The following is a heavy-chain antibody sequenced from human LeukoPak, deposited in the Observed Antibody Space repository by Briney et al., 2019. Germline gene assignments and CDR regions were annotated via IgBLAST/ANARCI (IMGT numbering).Heavy chain of an antibody. D-gene: IGHD5-18*01. J-gene: IGHJ4*02. Sequence: ASVKVSCKASGYTFFTYGISWVRQAPGQGLEWMGWINTNNGNTNYAENFQGRVTMTTDTSTSTAYMEVRSLRLDDTAVYYCARDLKRGGYSYGTGYWGQGTLVTVSS. CDR3: ARDLKRGGYSYGTGY. CDR1: GYTFFTYG. CDR2: INTNNGNT. V-gene: IGHV1-18*01.